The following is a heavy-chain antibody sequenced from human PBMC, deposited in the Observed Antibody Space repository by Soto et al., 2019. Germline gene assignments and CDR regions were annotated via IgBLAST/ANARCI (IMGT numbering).Heavy chain of an antibody. CDR2: MSYDGSNK. Sequence: GGSLRLSCAASGFTFSNYGMHWVRQAPGKGLGWVAVMSYDGSNKYYADSVKGRFTISRDNSQNTLYLQMNSLRVEDTAVYYCAKGWKYYYYYYAMDVWGQGTTVTVSS. V-gene: IGHV3-30*18. CDR1: GFTFSNYG. CDR3: AKGWKYYYYYYAMDV. D-gene: IGHD1-1*01. J-gene: IGHJ6*02.